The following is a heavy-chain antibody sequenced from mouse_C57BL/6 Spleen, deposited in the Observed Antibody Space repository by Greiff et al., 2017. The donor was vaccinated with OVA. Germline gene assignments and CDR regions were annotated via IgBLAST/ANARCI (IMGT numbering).Heavy chain of an antibody. V-gene: IGHV2-5*01. CDR2: IWRGGST. CDR1: GFSLTSYG. D-gene: IGHD4-1*01. J-gene: IGHJ1*03. Sequence: VQLQQSGPGLVQPSQSLSITCTVSGFSLTSYGVHWVRQSPGKGLEWLGVIWRGGSTDYNAAFMSRLSITKDNSKSQVFFKMNSLQADDTAIYYCAKNRANWDRYFDVWGTGTTVTVSS. CDR3: AKNRANWDRYFDV.